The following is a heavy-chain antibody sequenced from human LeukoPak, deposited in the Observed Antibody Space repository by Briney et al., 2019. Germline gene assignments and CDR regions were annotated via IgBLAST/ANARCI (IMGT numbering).Heavy chain of an antibody. CDR3: ARDYEAGYNWFDP. Sequence: GGSLRLSCAASGFTFSSYWMHWVRQAPGKGLVWVSRINSDGSSISYADSVKGRFTISRDNAKNTLYLQMNSLRAEDTAVYYCARDYEAGYNWFDPWGQGTLVTVSS. V-gene: IGHV3-74*01. CDR1: GFTFSSYW. D-gene: IGHD3-16*01. CDR2: INSDGSSI. J-gene: IGHJ5*02.